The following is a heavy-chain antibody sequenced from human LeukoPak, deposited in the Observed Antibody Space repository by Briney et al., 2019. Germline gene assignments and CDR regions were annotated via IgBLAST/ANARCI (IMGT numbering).Heavy chain of an antibody. J-gene: IGHJ4*02. D-gene: IGHD6-13*01. CDR2: ISGSSRYI. Sequence: PGGSLRLSCTASGFTFSDYTLTWVRQAPGKGLDWVSSISGSSRYIYYADSVKGRFTISRDNAKNSLYLQMNSLRSDDTAVYYCARDLGSGIAEPFDHWGQGTLVTVSS. V-gene: IGHV3-21*04. CDR1: GFTFSDYT. CDR3: ARDLGSGIAEPFDH.